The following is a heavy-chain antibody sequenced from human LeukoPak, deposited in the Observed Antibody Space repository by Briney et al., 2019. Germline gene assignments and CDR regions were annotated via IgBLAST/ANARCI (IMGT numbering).Heavy chain of an antibody. D-gene: IGHD4-23*01. CDR3: ARHGWETPYYFDY. J-gene: IGHJ4*02. CDR2: IYYSGST. CDR1: GGSISSYY. V-gene: IGHV4-59*08. Sequence: SETLSLTCTVSGGSISSYYWSWIRQPPGKGLEWIGYIYYSGSTNYNPSLKGRVTISVDTSKNQFSLKLSSVTAADTAVYYCARHGWETPYYFDYWGQGTLVTVSS.